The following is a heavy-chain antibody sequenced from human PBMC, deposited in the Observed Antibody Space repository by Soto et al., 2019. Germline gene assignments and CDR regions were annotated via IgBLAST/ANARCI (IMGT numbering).Heavy chain of an antibody. Sequence: GGSLRLSCAASGFTFSSYAMSWVRQAPGKGLEWVSAISGSGGSTYYADSVKGRFTISRDNSKNTLYLQMNSLRAEDTAVYYCAKAPSSGYDPYGMDVWSQGTTVTVSS. D-gene: IGHD5-12*01. CDR2: ISGSGGST. CDR1: GFTFSSYA. V-gene: IGHV3-23*01. J-gene: IGHJ6*02. CDR3: AKAPSSGYDPYGMDV.